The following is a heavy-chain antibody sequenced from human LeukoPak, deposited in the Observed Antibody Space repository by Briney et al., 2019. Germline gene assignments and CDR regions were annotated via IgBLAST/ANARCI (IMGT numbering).Heavy chain of an antibody. J-gene: IGHJ4*02. CDR2: ISSSSSYI. D-gene: IGHD7-27*01. V-gene: IGHV3-21*01. CDR3: VARSLGNWDPIDY. CDR1: GFTFSSYS. Sequence: GGSLRLSCAASGFTFSSYSMNWVRQAPGKGLEWVSSISSSSSYIYYADSVKGRFTISRDNAKNSLYLQMNSLRAEDTAVYYCVARSLGNWDPIDYWGQGTLVTVSS.